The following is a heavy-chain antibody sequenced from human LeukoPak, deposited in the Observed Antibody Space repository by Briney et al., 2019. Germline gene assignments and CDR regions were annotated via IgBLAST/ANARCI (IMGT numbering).Heavy chain of an antibody. J-gene: IGHJ4*02. CDR1: GFTFSSYG. CDR2: ISGSGGST. D-gene: IGHD6-19*01. Sequence: GGTLRLSCAASGFTFSSYGMSWVRQAPGKGLEWVSAISGSGGSTYYADSVKGRFTISRDNSKNTLYLQMNSLRAEDTAVYYCARGGSGCDYWGQGTLVTVSS. CDR3: ARGGSGCDY. V-gene: IGHV3-23*01.